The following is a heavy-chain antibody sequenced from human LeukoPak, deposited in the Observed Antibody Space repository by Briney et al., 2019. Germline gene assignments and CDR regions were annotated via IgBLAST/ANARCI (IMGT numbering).Heavy chain of an antibody. V-gene: IGHV3-21*01. D-gene: IGHD3-22*01. CDR3: ARDLARVVVSALDV. CDR1: GFTFSSYS. Sequence: GGSLRLSCAASGFTFSSYSMNWVRQAPGKGLEWVSSISSSSSYIYYADSVKGRFTISRDNAKNSLYLQMNSLRAEDTAVYYCARDLARVVVSALDVWGKGTTVTVSS. CDR2: ISSSSSYI. J-gene: IGHJ6*04.